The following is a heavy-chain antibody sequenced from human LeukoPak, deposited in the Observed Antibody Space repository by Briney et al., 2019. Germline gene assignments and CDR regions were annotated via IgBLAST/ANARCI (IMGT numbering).Heavy chain of an antibody. CDR1: GGSVSSGGYY. Sequence: SSQTLSLTCTVSGGSVSSGGYYWSWMRQHPGKGLEWIGYINYGGGTTHYNPSLKSRVALSVDTSKNQFSLNVNSVTAADTAVYYCARRPFRYYYDSLRYYLDYWGQGTLVTVSS. CDR3: ARRPFRYYYDSLRYYLDY. CDR2: INYGGGTT. D-gene: IGHD3-22*01. V-gene: IGHV4-31*03. J-gene: IGHJ4*02.